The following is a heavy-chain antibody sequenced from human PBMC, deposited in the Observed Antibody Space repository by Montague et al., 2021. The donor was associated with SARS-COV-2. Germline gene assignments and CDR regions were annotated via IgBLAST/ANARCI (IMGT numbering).Heavy chain of an antibody. D-gene: IGHD6-13*01. CDR1: GDSASSNSAT. CDR2: TYYRSMWKS. CDR3: VGGIEAAGSYDY. V-gene: IGHV6-1*01. Sequence: CAISGDSASSNSATWNWIRQSPSRGLEWLGRTYYRSMWKSDYARSVKSRIAINPDTSKNQFSLQLSSVTPEDTALYYCVGGIEAAGSYDYWGQGTLVTVSS. J-gene: IGHJ4*02.